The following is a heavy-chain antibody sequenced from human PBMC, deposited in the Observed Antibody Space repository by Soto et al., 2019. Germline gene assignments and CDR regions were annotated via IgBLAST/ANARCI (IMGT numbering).Heavy chain of an antibody. D-gene: IGHD3-22*01. CDR2: ISSSSSYI. CDR3: ATDLFTEYYDTSGDCPFDI. Sequence: GGALRLSCAASGFAVSSYSMNLVRQSPGKGLEWVSSISSSSSYIYYADSVKGRFTISRDNAKNSLYLQMNSLRADDTAVYYWATDLFTEYYDTSGDCPFDIWVQGTMVTVSS. V-gene: IGHV3-21*01. CDR1: GFAVSSYS. J-gene: IGHJ3*02.